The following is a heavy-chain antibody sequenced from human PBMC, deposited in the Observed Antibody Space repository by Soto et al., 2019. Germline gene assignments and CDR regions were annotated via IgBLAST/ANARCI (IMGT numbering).Heavy chain of an antibody. CDR2: IWYDGSNK. CDR1: GFIFSNYG. J-gene: IGHJ3*02. D-gene: IGHD2-15*01. CDR3: ARPPFCSGGTCYDYDAFNI. Sequence: QVQLVESGGGVAQPGRSLRLSCAASGFIFSNYGLHWVRQAPGKGLEWVAMIWYDGSNKYYADSVKGRFTISRDNSKNTLYLQMNSLRAEDTAVYYCARPPFCSGGTCYDYDAFNIWGQGTMVTVSS. V-gene: IGHV3-33*01.